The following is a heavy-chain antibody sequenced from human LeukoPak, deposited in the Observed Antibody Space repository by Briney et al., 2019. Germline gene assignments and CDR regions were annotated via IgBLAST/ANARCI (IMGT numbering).Heavy chain of an antibody. CDR3: ARGRLGSYSDF. CDR2: IYYSGTT. CDR1: GDSISSSTDY. J-gene: IGHJ4*02. Sequence: SETLSLTCTVSGDSISSSTDYWSYIRQPPGKGLERIGSIYYSGTTHYNPSLKSRLTISVDTSKKQFSLKLTSVTAADTAVYYCARGRLGSYSDFWGQGTLVTVSS. D-gene: IGHD3-16*01. V-gene: IGHV4-39*07.